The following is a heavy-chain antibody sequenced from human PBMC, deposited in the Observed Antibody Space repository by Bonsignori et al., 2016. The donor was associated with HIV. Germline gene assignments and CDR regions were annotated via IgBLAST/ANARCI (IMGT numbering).Heavy chain of an antibody. D-gene: IGHD4-17*01. V-gene: IGHV3-23*01. CDR3: ARVRSRLVGDAPFDY. J-gene: IGHJ4*02. CDR2: ISNSGGST. Sequence: VRQAPGKGLEWVSGISNSGGSTYYADSVKGRFTISRDTSKDTLHLQMNSLRGEDTAVYFCARVRSRLVGDAPFDYWGQGTLVTVSS.